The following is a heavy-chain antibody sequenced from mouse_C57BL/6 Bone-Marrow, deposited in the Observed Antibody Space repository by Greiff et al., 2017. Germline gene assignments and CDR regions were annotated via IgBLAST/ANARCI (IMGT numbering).Heavy chain of an antibody. CDR2: IYPRSGNT. CDR3: ARPKGDGYYYFDY. V-gene: IGHV1-81*01. D-gene: IGHD2-3*01. J-gene: IGHJ2*01. Sequence: VQLKQSGAELARPGASVKLSCKASGYTFTSYGISWVKQRTGQGLEWIGEIYPRSGNTYYNEKFKGKATLTADKSSSTAYMELRSLTSEDSAVYFCARPKGDGYYYFDYWGQGTTLTVSS. CDR1: GYTFTSYG.